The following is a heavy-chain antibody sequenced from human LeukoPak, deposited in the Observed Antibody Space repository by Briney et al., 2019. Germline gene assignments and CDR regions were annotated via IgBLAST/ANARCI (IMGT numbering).Heavy chain of an antibody. Sequence: ASVKVSCKASGGTFSSYAISWVRQAPGQGLEWMGGIIPIFGTANYAQKFQGRVTMTRDTSTSTVYMELSSLRSEDTAVYYCARDLYSSGQIPLDYWGQGTLVTVSS. V-gene: IGHV1-69*05. D-gene: IGHD6-19*01. J-gene: IGHJ4*02. CDR1: GGTFSSYA. CDR3: ARDLYSSGQIPLDY. CDR2: IIPIFGTA.